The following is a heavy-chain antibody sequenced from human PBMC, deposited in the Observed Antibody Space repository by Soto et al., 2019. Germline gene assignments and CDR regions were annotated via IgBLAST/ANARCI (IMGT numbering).Heavy chain of an antibody. D-gene: IGHD6-19*01. CDR2: IYYSGST. J-gene: IGHJ4*02. CDR3: ARVLDSRGWYGGGYYFDY. CDR1: GGSISSYY. Sequence: QVQLQESGPGLVKPSETLSLTCTVSGGSISSYYWSWIRQPPGKGLEWIGYIYYSGSTNYNPSLKSRVTISVDTSKNQFSLKLSSVTAADTAVYYCARVLDSRGWYGGGYYFDYWGQGTLVTVSS. V-gene: IGHV4-59*01.